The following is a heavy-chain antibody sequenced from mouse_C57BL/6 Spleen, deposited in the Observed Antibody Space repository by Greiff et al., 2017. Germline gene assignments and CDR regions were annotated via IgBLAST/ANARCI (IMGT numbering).Heavy chain of an antibody. J-gene: IGHJ3*01. CDR1: VYAFTNYL. CDR3: AFNYYGSSTFAY. D-gene: IGHD1-1*01. CDR2: INPGSGGT. Sequence: QVQLQQSGAELVRPGTSVKVSCKASVYAFTNYLIEWVKQRPGQGLEWIGVINPGSGGTNYNEKFKGKATLTADKSSSTAYMQLSSLTSEDSAVYFCAFNYYGSSTFAYWGQGTLVTVSA. V-gene: IGHV1-54*01.